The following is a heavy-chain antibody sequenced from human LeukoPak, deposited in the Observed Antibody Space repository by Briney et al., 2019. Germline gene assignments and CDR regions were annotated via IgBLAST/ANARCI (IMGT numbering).Heavy chain of an antibody. Sequence: SETLSLTCAVSGGSFSGYYWSWLRQPPGKGLELIGEINHSGSTNYNPSLKSRVTISVDTSKNQFSLTLSSVTAADTAVYYCARGPTYYYDSSGYSFFFQHWGQGTLVTVSS. D-gene: IGHD3-22*01. J-gene: IGHJ1*01. CDR1: GGSFSGYY. CDR2: INHSGST. CDR3: ARGPTYYYDSSGYSFFFQH. V-gene: IGHV4-34*01.